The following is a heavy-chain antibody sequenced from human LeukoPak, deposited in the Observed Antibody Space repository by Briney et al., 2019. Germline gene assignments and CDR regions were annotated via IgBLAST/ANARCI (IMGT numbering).Heavy chain of an antibody. CDR2: ISYDGNNK. CDR3: ARDGEGRGYTYGVLDS. V-gene: IGHV3-30*04. D-gene: IGHD5-18*01. Sequence: PGGSLRLSCSASRFTFTNYAMHWVRQAPGMGLEWVAVISYDGNNKYYADSVKGRFTISRDNSKNTLYMQTNSLRAEDTAVYYCARDGEGRGYTYGVLDSWGQGALVTVSS. CDR1: RFTFTNYA. J-gene: IGHJ4*02.